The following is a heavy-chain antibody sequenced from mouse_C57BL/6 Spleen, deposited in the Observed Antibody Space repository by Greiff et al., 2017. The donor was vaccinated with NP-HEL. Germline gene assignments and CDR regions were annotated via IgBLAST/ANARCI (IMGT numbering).Heavy chain of an antibody. D-gene: IGHD2-4*01. CDR2: IYPGDGDT. V-gene: IGHV1-80*01. J-gene: IGHJ2*01. CDR1: GYAFSSYW. Sequence: QVHVKQSGAELVKPGASVKISCKASGYAFSSYWMNWVKQRPGKGLEWIGQIYPGDGDTNYNGKFKGKATLTADKSSSTAYMQLSSLTSEDSAVYFCARSDYANCDYWGQGTTLTVSS. CDR3: ARSDYANCDY.